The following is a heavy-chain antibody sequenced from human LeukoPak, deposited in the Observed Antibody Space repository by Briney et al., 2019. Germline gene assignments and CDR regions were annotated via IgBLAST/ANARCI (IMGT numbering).Heavy chain of an antibody. J-gene: IGHJ3*02. CDR2: MNPNSGNT. V-gene: IGHV1-8*03. D-gene: IGHD1-26*01. CDR3: ARGSGAPYSGSYSSAFDI. CDR1: GYTFTSYD. Sequence: EASVKVSCKASGYTFTSYDINWVRQATGQGLEWMGWMNPNSGNTGYAQKFQGRVTITRNTSISTAYMELSSLRSEDTAVYYCARGSGAPYSGSYSSAFDIWGQGTMVTVSS.